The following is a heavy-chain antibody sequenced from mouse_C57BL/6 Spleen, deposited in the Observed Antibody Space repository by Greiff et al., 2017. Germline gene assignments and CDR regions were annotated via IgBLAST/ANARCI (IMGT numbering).Heavy chain of an antibody. CDR3: ARYYGSSRYYAMDY. V-gene: IGHV1-81*01. CDR2: IYPRSGNT. CDR1: GYNFTSYG. J-gene: IGHJ4*01. D-gene: IGHD1-1*01. Sequence: QVQLQQSGAELARPGASVKLSCKASGYNFTSYGISWVKQRTGQGLEWIGEIYPRSGNTYYTEKFKGKATLTADKSSSTAYMELRRLTSDDSAVYFCARYYGSSRYYAMDYWGQGTSVTVSS.